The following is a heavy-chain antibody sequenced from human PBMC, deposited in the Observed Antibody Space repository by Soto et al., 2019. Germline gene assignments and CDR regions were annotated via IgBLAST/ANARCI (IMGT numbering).Heavy chain of an antibody. V-gene: IGHV3-30-3*01. CDR2: ISYDGNTQ. CDR3: AKETNAYDINF. D-gene: IGHD3-9*01. Sequence: QVQLVESGGGVVQPGRALRLSCAASGFIFSGYAMHWVRQSPGKGLEWVAVISYDGNTQYYADSVKGRFTVSIDNSKNMLYGQMNNMRDEDKAMYYCAKETNAYDINFWGQGTLVTVSS. CDR1: GFIFSGYA. J-gene: IGHJ4*02.